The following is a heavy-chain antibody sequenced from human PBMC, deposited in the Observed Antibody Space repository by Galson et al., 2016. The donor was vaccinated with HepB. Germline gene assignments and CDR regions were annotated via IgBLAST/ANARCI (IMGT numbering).Heavy chain of an antibody. CDR1: GFTFSTHY. D-gene: IGHD1-26*01. Sequence: SLRLSCAASGFTFSTHYMSWVRQAPGKGLEWVANIEQDGTGKYYVDSVKGRFTISRDNAKNSLFLQMNSLRAEDTAVYYCARSWGRGSQTYPLEHWGQGTLVTVSS. CDR2: IEQDGTGK. J-gene: IGHJ4*02. CDR3: ARSWGRGSQTYPLEH. V-gene: IGHV3-7*01.